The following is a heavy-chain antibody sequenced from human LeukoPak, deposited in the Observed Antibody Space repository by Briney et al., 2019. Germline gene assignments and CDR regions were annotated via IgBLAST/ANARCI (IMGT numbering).Heavy chain of an antibody. Sequence: SETLSLTCTVSGGSISSSSYYWGWIRQPPGKGLEWIGRIHTSGDTNYNPSLKSRVTISVDTSKNQFSLKLSSVTAADTAVYYCARHRGPTGPSYWGQGTLVTVSS. V-gene: IGHV4-39*01. CDR3: ARHRGPTGPSY. CDR2: IHTSGDT. J-gene: IGHJ4*02. D-gene: IGHD4-17*01. CDR1: GGSISSSSYY.